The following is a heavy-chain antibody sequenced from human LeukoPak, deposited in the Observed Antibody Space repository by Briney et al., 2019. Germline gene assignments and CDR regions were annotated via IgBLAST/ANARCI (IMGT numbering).Heavy chain of an antibody. CDR3: AREGVRYRTTGTTSSYYGMDV. Sequence: GASVKVSCKASVCTFSSYAISWLRQAAGQGREWMGRINPTLGIANYAQKHKGRVTITADKSTSTAYMELSSLRSEDTAVYYCAREGVRYRTTGTTSSYYGMDVWGQGTTDTVSS. J-gene: IGHJ6*02. CDR2: INPTLGIA. V-gene: IGHV1-69*04. CDR1: VCTFSSYA. D-gene: IGHD1-1*01.